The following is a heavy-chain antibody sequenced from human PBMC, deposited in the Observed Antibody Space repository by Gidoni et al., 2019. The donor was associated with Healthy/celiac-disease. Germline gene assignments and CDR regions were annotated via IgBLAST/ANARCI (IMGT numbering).Heavy chain of an antibody. D-gene: IGHD4-17*01. V-gene: IGHV4-30-2*01. CDR1: GGSISSGGYS. J-gene: IGHJ3*02. Sequence: QLQLQESGSGLVKPSQTLSLTCAVSGGSISSGGYSWSWIRQPPGKGLEWIGYIYHSGSTYYNPSLKSRVTISVDRSKNQFSLKLSSVTAADTAVYYCARSPMTTVVMDAFDIWGQGTMVTVSS. CDR3: ARSPMTTVVMDAFDI. CDR2: IYHSGST.